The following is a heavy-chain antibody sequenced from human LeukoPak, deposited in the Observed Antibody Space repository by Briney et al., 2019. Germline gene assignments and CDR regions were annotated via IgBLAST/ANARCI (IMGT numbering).Heavy chain of an antibody. V-gene: IGHV3-11*04. CDR2: ISSSGSTI. D-gene: IGHD6-13*01. Sequence: PGGSLRLSCAASGFTFSDYYMSWIRQAPGKGLEWVSYISSSGSTIYYADSVKGRFTISRDNAKNSLYLQMNSLRAEDTAVYYCARDRTYIAAAASDYWGQGTLVTVSS. CDR3: ARDRTYIAAAASDY. CDR1: GFTFSDYY. J-gene: IGHJ4*02.